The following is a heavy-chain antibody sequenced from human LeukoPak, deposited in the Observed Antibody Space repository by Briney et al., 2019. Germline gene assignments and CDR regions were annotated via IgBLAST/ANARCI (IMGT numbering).Heavy chain of an antibody. D-gene: IGHD1-26*01. J-gene: IGHJ5*02. CDR3: ARVWEGGFDP. CDR1: GYTFTSYY. Sequence: ASXKVSCKASGYTFTSYYMHWVRQAPGQGLEWMGIINPNGGSTSYAQKFQGRVTMTRDTSTSTVYMELSSLRSEDTAVYYCARVWEGGFDPWGQGTLVTVSS. CDR2: INPNGGST. V-gene: IGHV1-46*01.